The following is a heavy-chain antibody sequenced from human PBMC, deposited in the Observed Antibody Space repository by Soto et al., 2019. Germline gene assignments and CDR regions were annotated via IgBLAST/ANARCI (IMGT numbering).Heavy chain of an antibody. V-gene: IGHV4-34*01. Sequence: ETLSLTCAVYGGSFSGDYWSWIRQPPGKGLEWIGEINHSGSTNYNPSLKSRVTISVDTSKNQFSLKLSSVTAADTAVYYCAXGNPAXXTIFXVVFSYMDVWGKGTTVTVSS. CDR2: INHSGST. J-gene: IGHJ6*03. CDR1: GGSFSGDY. D-gene: IGHD3-3*01. CDR3: AXGNPAXXTIFXVVFSYMDV.